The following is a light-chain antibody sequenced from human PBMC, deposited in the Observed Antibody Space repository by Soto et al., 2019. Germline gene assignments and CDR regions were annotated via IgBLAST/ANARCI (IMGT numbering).Light chain of an antibody. CDR2: GND. J-gene: IGLJ2*01. V-gene: IGLV1-40*01. Sequence: QSVLTQPPSVSGAPGQRVTISCTGSSSNIGAGYYVHWYQQLPGIAPKLLIFGNDNRPSGVPDRFSVSKSGTSASLAITGIQAEEEADYYCQAYDSGLSGVGFGGGTKLTVL. CDR3: QAYDSGLSGVG. CDR1: SSNIGAGYY.